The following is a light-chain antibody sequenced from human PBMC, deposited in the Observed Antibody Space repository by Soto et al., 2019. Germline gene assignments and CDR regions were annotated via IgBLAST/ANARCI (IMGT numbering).Light chain of an antibody. CDR1: QSVSSY. Sequence: EIGLTQAPGTLSFSPAETAPLSCRASQSVSSYLAWYQQKPGQAPRLLIYDASNRATGIPARFSGSGSGTDFTLTISSLEPEDFAVYYCQQRSTGITFGQGTRLEIK. CDR2: DAS. J-gene: IGKJ5*01. V-gene: IGKV3-11*01. CDR3: QQRSTGIT.